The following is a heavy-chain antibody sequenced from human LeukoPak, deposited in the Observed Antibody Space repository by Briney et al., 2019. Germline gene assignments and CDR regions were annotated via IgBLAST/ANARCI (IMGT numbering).Heavy chain of an antibody. V-gene: IGHV5-51*01. Sequence: GASLKISCRSFGYSFSNSCFGWWRRLPGKGVEWMGVLYPCDADTRYSPSFKGRVTMSADKSISTAFLQWISLEATDTALYYCARRGFIGGSCYAYWGQGTLVTVSS. J-gene: IGHJ4*02. CDR2: LYPCDADT. D-gene: IGHD2-15*01. CDR3: ARRGFIGGSCYAY. CDR1: GYSFSNSC.